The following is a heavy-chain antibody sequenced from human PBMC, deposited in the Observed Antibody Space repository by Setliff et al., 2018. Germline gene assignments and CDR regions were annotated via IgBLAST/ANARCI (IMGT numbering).Heavy chain of an antibody. CDR3: ARGLLADAFDI. CDR2: INHSGST. V-gene: IGHV4-34*01. D-gene: IGHD3-10*01. Sequence: SETLSLTCAVYGGSFSGYXXXWIRQPPGKGLEWIGEINHSGSTNYNPSLKSXXXXSVXXXXXXXXXXXXXXXAXDXAVYYCARGLLADAFDIWGQGTMVTVSS. J-gene: IGHJ3*02. CDR1: GGSFSGYX.